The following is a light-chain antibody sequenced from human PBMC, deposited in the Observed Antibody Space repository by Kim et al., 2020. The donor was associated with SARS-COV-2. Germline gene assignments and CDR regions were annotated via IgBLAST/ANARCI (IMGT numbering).Light chain of an antibody. Sequence: IQLTQSPSSLSTSVGDRVTITCRASQGISSHLAWYQQKPGNAPRLLIYAASTLQTGVPSRFSGSGSGTDFTLTISSLQPEDSATYHCQQLHDYPLTFGGGTKLEIK. CDR1: QGISSH. V-gene: IGKV1-9*01. CDR3: QQLHDYPLT. CDR2: AAS. J-gene: IGKJ4*01.